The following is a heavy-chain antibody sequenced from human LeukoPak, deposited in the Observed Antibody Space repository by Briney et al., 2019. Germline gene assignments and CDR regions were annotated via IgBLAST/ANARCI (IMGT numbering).Heavy chain of an antibody. CDR2: IYSGGST. J-gene: IGHJ4*02. V-gene: IGHV3-53*01. CDR1: GFTVSSNY. Sequence: PGGSLRLSCAASGFTVSSNYMSWVRQAPGKGLEWVSVIYSGGSTYYADSVKGRFTISRDNSKNTLYLQMNSLRAEDTAVYYCARAELWFGEGYFDYWGQGTLVTVSS. CDR3: ARAELWFGEGYFDY. D-gene: IGHD3-10*01.